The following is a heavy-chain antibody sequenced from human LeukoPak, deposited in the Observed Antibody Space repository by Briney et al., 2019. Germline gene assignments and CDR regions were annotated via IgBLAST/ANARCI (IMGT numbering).Heavy chain of an antibody. J-gene: IGHJ4*02. CDR2: IRGSAPGSCSGT. V-gene: IGHV3-48*04. CDR3: ARDLNWGFDY. D-gene: IGHD7-27*01. CDR1: GFTLSDYS. Sequence: GGSLRLSCATWGFTLSDYSMKWVREARGRGGKGISNIRGSAPGSCSGTYYADSVKGRFIISRDTAKNSVYLQMNSLRAEDSAFYYCARDLNWGFDYWGQGAPVTVSS.